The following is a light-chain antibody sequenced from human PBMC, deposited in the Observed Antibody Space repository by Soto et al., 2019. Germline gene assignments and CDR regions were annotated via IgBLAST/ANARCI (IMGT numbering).Light chain of an antibody. CDR1: QSVSSSY. J-gene: IGKJ1*01. V-gene: IGKV3-15*01. Sequence: IVLTQSPGTLSLSPGERATLSCRASQSVSSSYLAWYQQKPGQAPRLLIYGASTRAAGIPARFSGSGSGTEFTLTISSLQSEDFAVYYCQQYNNWPPWTFGQGTKVDI. CDR2: GAS. CDR3: QQYNNWPPWT.